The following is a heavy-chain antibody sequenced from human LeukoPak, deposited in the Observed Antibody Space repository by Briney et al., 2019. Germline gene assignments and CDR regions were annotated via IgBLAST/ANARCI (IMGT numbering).Heavy chain of an antibody. CDR2: IYHSGSV. CDR1: GASISSSSHH. D-gene: IGHD3-10*01. CDR3: ARHSGITMALLFFDY. Sequence: PSETLSLTCTVSGASISSSSHHWGRLPQPPGKVLEWIWGIYHSGSVYNNQSLKSRVSISVDTSKNQFSLKLTSVTDAETAVYYCARHSGITMALLFFDYRGQGTLVTVSS. J-gene: IGHJ4*02. V-gene: IGHV4-39*01.